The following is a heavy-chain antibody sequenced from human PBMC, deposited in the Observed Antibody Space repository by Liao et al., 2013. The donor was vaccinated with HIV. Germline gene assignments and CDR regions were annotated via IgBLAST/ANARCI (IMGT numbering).Heavy chain of an antibody. J-gene: IGHJ4*02. CDR3: ARGVIRYFDWLIDY. V-gene: IGHV4-30-4*08. CDR1: GGSISSGDYY. Sequence: QVQLQESGPGLVKPSQTLSLTCTVSGGSISSGDYYWSWIRQPPGKGLEWIGYIYYSGSTYYNPSLKSRVTISVDRSKNQFSLKLSSVTAADTAVYYXARGVIRYFDWLIDYWGQGTLVTVSS. CDR2: IYYSGST. D-gene: IGHD3-9*01.